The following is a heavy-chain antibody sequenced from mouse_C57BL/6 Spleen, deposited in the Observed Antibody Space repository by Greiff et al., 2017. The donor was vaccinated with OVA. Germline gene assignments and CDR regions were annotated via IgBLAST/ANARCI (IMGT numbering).Heavy chain of an antibody. D-gene: IGHD2-4*01. V-gene: IGHV5-17*01. J-gene: IGHJ3*01. CDR3: DRSDYETWFAY. CDR2: ISSGSSTI. Sequence: EVKLVESGGGLVKPGGSLKLSCAASGFTFSDYGMHWVRQAPEKGLEWVAYISSGSSTIYYADTVKGRFTISRDNAKNTLFLQMTSLSSEDTAVYYCDRSDYETWFAYWGQGTLVTVSA. CDR1: GFTFSDYG.